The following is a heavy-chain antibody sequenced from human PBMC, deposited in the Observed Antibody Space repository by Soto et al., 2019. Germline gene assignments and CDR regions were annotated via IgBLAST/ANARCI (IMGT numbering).Heavy chain of an antibody. CDR3: ARGIYSKVGATIWFDP. D-gene: IGHD1-26*01. Sequence: SETLSLTCTGSGGSINSYYWSWIRQPAGKGLEWIGRIYTSGSTNYNPSLKSRVTMSVDTSKNRFSLKLSSVTAADTAVYYCARGIYSKVGATIWFDPWGQGTLVTVSS. V-gene: IGHV4-4*07. J-gene: IGHJ5*02. CDR2: IYTSGST. CDR1: GGSINSYY.